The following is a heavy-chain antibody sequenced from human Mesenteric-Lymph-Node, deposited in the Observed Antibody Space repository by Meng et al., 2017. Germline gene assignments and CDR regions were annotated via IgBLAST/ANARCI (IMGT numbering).Heavy chain of an antibody. CDR2: ISTIGNS. CDR3: AKKEISGSNNLWYFDF. V-gene: IGHV3-23*01. D-gene: IGHD2-21*01. J-gene: IGHJ4*02. Sequence: GESLTISCAASGFTFSNYAMYWVRQAPGKGLEWVSTISTIGNSFYADSVKGRFIISRDISKSTLYLQMDSLRAEDTAVYFCAKKEISGSNNLWYFDFWGQGTLVTVSS. CDR1: GFTFSNYA.